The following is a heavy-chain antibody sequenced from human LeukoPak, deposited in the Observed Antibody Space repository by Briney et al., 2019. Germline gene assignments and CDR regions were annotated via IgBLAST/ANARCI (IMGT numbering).Heavy chain of an antibody. CDR2: IYYSGGT. CDR3: AKDIGDCSSTSCHRGTYYYYGIDV. CDR1: GGSISSYS. J-gene: IGHJ6*02. Sequence: SETLSLTCTVSGGSISSYSWSWIRQPPGKGLEWIGYIYYSGGTNYNPSLKSRVTISVDTSKNQFSLKLSSVTAADTTVYYCAKDIGDCSSTSCHRGTYYYYGIDVWGQGTTVTVSS. D-gene: IGHD2-2*01. V-gene: IGHV4-59*01.